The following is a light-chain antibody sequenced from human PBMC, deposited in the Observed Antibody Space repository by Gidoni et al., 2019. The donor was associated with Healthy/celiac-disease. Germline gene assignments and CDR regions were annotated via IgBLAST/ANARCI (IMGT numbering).Light chain of an antibody. J-gene: IGLJ2*01. V-gene: IGLV2-14*01. CDR2: EVS. CDR3: SSYTSSSTLVV. Sequence: QSALTQPSSVSASPGPSITISFTGTSSDVGGYNDVSWYQQQPGKAPKLMIYEVSNRPSGVSTRFSGSKSGHTAYPTISGPQAEDEADYYCSSYTSSSTLVVFGGGTKLTVL. CDR1: SSDVGGYND.